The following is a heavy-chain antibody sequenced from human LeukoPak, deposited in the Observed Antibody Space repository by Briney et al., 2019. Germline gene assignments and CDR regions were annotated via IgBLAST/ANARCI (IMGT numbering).Heavy chain of an antibody. D-gene: IGHD5-12*01. CDR1: GYSISSGYY. J-gene: IGHJ4*02. CDR2: IYHSGST. V-gene: IGHV4-38-2*02. CDR3: ARHLATGPTPFDY. Sequence: SETLSLTCTVSGYSISSGYYWVWIGQPPGKGLEWIGSIYHSGSTYYNPSLKSRVTISVDTSKNQFSLKLSSVTAADTAVYYCARHLATGPTPFDYWGQGTLVTVSS.